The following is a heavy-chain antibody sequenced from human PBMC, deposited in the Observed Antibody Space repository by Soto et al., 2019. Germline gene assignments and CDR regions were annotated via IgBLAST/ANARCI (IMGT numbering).Heavy chain of an antibody. V-gene: IGHV3-30*18. Sequence: QVQLVESGGGVVQPGRSLRLSCAASGFTFSSYGMHWVRQAPGKGLEWVAVISYDGSNKYYADSVKGRFTISRDNSKNTLYLQMNSLRAEDTAVYYCAKEDIKAYTAMVPFFDYWGQGTLVTVSS. CDR2: ISYDGSNK. CDR1: GFTFSSYG. J-gene: IGHJ4*02. CDR3: AKEDIKAYTAMVPFFDY. D-gene: IGHD5-18*01.